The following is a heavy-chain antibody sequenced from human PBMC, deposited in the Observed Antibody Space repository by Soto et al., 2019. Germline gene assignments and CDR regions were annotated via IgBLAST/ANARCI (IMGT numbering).Heavy chain of an antibody. Sequence: GGSLRLSCAASGFTFDDYAMHWVRQAPGKGLEWVSGISWNSGSIGYADSVKGRFTISRDNAKNSLYLQMNSLRAEDTALYYCAKSELGDWYFDLWGRGTLVTVSS. J-gene: IGHJ2*01. CDR2: ISWNSGSI. CDR3: AKSELGDWYFDL. D-gene: IGHD7-27*01. CDR1: GFTFDDYA. V-gene: IGHV3-9*01.